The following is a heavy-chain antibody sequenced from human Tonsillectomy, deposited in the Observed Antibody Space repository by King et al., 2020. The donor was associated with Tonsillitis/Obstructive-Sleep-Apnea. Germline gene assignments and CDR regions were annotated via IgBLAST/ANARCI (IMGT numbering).Heavy chain of an antibody. D-gene: IGHD2-2*01. V-gene: IGHV4-4*02. J-gene: IGHJ3*02. CDR2: IYHSGST. CDR1: GGSISSSNW. Sequence: VQLQESGPGLVKPSGTLSLTCAVSGGSISSSNWWSWVRQPPGKGLEWIGEIYHSGSTNYNPSLKSPVTISVDKSKNQFSLKLSSVTAADTAVYYCARAHLPAAMSNAFDIWGQGTMVTVSS. CDR3: ARAHLPAAMSNAFDI.